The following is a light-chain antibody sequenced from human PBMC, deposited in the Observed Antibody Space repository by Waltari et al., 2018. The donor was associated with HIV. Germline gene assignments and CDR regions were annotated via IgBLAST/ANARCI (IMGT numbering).Light chain of an antibody. CDR1: RSDVGGYNY. CDR3: SSYAGSNNFV. J-gene: IGLJ1*01. Sequence: QSALTQPPSAYGSPGQSVTISCTGTRSDVGGYNYVSWYQQHPGKAPKLMIYEVSKRPSGVPDRFSGSKSGNTASLTVSGLQAEDEADYYCSSYAGSNNFVFGTGTKVTVL. V-gene: IGLV2-8*01. CDR2: EVS.